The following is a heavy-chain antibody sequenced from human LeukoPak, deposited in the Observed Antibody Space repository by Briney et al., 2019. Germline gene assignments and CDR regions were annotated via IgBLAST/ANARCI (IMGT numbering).Heavy chain of an antibody. J-gene: IGHJ6*02. D-gene: IGHD3-3*01. CDR2: INHSGST. CDR3: ARGRGTIFGVAQNSYYYYGMDV. V-gene: IGHV4-34*01. Sequence: SETLSLTCAVYSGSFSGYYWSWIRQPPGKGLEWIGEINHSGSTNYNPSLKSRVTISVDTSKNQFSLKLSSVTAADTAVYYCARGRGTIFGVAQNSYYYYGMDVWGQGTTVTVSS. CDR1: SGSFSGYY.